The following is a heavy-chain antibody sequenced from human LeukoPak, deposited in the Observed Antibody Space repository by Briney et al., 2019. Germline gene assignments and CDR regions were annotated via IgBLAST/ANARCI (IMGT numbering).Heavy chain of an antibody. J-gene: IGHJ4*02. CDR2: IGTAGDT. Sequence: GGSLTLSCAVSGFTFSSYDMHWVRQATGKGLEWVSAIGTAGDTYYPGSVKGRFTISRENAKNYLYLQMNSLRAGDSAVYYCARGYGLGSERPFDYWGQGTLVTVSS. D-gene: IGHD3-10*01. CDR1: GFTFSSYD. CDR3: ARGYGLGSERPFDY. V-gene: IGHV3-13*01.